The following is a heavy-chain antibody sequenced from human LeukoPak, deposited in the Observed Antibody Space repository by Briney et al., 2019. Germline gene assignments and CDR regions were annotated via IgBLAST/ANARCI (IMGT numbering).Heavy chain of an antibody. CDR2: IYYSGDT. J-gene: IGHJ4*02. CDR3: AREGSWSGYYSDDC. CDR1: GGSITSSSHY. V-gene: IGHV4-39*07. D-gene: IGHD3-3*01. Sequence: SETLSLACTVSGGSITSSSHYWGWIRQPPGKGLEWIGSIYYSGDTYYNPSLKSRVTTSVDTSKNQFSLKLSSVTAADTAVYYCAREGSWSGYYSDDCWGQGTLVTVSS.